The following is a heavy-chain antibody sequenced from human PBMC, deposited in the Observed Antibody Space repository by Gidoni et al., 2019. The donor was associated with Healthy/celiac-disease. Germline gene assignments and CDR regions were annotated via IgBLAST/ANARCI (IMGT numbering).Heavy chain of an antibody. CDR2: IYYSGST. CDR1: GGSISSSSYY. V-gene: IGHV4-39*01. D-gene: IGHD6-6*01. Sequence: QLQLQESGPGLVKPSETLSLTCTVSGGSISSSSYYWGWIRQPPGKGLEWIGSIYYSGSTYYNPSLKSRVTISVDTSKNQFSLKLSSVTAADTAVYYCARRLRWEQLDYYYYYGMDVWGQGTTVTVSS. J-gene: IGHJ6*02. CDR3: ARRLRWEQLDYYYYYGMDV.